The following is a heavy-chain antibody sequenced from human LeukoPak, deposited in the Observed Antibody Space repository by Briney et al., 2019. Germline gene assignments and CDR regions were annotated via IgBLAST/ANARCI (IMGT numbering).Heavy chain of an antibody. V-gene: IGHV3-30-3*01. CDR2: VSYDGSAK. J-gene: IGHJ4*02. CDR3: ATEIAVGLRYFDY. CDR1: GFTFSNYA. Sequence: PGRSLRLSCAASGFTFSNYATHWVRQAPGTGLEWVAIVSYDGSAKYYATSLEGRFTISRDNSKNTLYLQMNRLRPEDTAVYYCATEIAVGLRYFDYSGQGTLVTVSS. D-gene: IGHD6-19*01.